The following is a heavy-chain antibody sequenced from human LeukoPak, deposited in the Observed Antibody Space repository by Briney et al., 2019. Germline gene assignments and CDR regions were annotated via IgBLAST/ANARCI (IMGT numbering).Heavy chain of an antibody. D-gene: IGHD6-13*01. V-gene: IGHV3-11*06. CDR1: GSTFSDFY. Sequence: PGGSLRLSCAASGSTFSDFYMTWIRQAPGKGLEWVSYISSSGSYSNYADSVKGRFTISRDNAKNSLYLQLNSLRAEDTAVYYCARSGSSWYGSFGYWGQGTLVTVSS. CDR2: ISSSGSYS. CDR3: ARSGSSWYGSFGY. J-gene: IGHJ4*02.